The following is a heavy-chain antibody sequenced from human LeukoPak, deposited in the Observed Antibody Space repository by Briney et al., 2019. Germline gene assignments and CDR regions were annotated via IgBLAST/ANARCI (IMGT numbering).Heavy chain of an antibody. CDR2: ISYDGSNK. Sequence: GGSLRLSCAASGFTFVSYGMHWVRQAPGKGLEWVAVISYDGSNKYYADSVKGRFTISRDNSKNTLYLQMNSLRAEDTAVYYCASVSYYFDYWGQGTLVTVSS. J-gene: IGHJ4*02. CDR1: GFTFVSYG. CDR3: ASVSYYFDY. D-gene: IGHD2/OR15-2a*01. V-gene: IGHV3-30*19.